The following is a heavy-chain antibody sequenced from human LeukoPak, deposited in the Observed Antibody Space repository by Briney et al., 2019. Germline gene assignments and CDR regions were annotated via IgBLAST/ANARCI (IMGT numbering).Heavy chain of an antibody. J-gene: IGHJ4*02. CDR1: GFTFSNYA. Sequence: GGSLRLSCAASGFTFSNYAMSWVRQAPGKGLEWVSGISVSGDSTYYADSVKGRFTISRDNSKNTLYLQMNSLRAEDTALYYCAKDPMDRSGWYWTYFDYWGQGTLVSVSS. V-gene: IGHV3-23*01. CDR2: ISVSGDST. CDR3: AKDPMDRSGWYWTYFDY. D-gene: IGHD6-13*01.